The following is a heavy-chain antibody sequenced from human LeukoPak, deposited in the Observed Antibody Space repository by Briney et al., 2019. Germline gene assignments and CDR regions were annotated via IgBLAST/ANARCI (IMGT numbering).Heavy chain of an antibody. CDR2: ISSSSSTI. D-gene: IGHD3-10*01. CDR3: ADRGYGSGSFFDY. Sequence: GGSLRLSCAASGFTFSSYSMNWVRQAPGKGLEWVSYISSSSSTIYYADSVKGRFTISRDNAKNSLYLQMNSLRAEDTAVYYCADRGYGSGSFFDYWGQGTLVTVSS. V-gene: IGHV3-48*01. CDR1: GFTFSSYS. J-gene: IGHJ4*02.